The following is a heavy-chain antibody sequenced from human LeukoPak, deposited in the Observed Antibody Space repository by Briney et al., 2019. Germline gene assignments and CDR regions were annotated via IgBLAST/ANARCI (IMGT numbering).Heavy chain of an antibody. J-gene: IGHJ6*04. CDR3: ARGGYCSSTSCYVNYYYGMDV. Sequence: GGSLRLSCAASGFTFSSYSMNWVRQAPGKGLEWVSSISSSSSYIYYADSVKGRFTTSRDNAKNSLYLQMNSLRAEDTAVYYCARGGYCSSTSCYVNYYYGMDVWGKGTTVTVSS. D-gene: IGHD2-2*01. V-gene: IGHV3-21*01. CDR2: ISSSSSYI. CDR1: GFTFSSYS.